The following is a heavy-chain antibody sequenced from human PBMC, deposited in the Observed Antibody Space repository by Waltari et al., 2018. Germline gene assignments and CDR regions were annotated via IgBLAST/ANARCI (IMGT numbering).Heavy chain of an antibody. D-gene: IGHD3-3*01. J-gene: IGHJ4*02. CDR2: INHSGST. CDR1: GGSFSGYY. V-gene: IGHV4-34*01. CDR3: ASGYYDFWSGSRGPTQFDY. Sequence: QVQLQQWGAGLLKPSETLSLTCAVYGGSFSGYYWSWIRQPPGKGLEWIGEINHSGSTNYNPSLKSRVTISVDTSKNQFSLKLSSVTAADTAVYYCASGYYDFWSGSRGPTQFDYWGQGTLVTVSS.